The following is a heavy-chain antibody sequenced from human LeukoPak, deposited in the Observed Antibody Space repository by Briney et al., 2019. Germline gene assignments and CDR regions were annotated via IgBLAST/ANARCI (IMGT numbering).Heavy chain of an antibody. D-gene: IGHD2-2*01. CDR2: ISYDGSNK. CDR1: GFTFSSYG. V-gene: IGHV3-30*18. CDR3: AKDQDIVVVPAAMLTNWFDP. J-gene: IGHJ5*02. Sequence: GGSLRLSCAASGFTFSSYGMHWVRQAPGKGLEWVAVISYDGSNKYYADSVKGRFTISRDNSKNTLYLQMNSLRAEGTAVYYCAKDQDIVVVPAAMLTNWFDPWGQGTLVTVSS.